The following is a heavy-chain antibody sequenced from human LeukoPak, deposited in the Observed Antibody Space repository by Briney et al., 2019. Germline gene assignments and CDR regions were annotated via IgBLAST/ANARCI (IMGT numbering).Heavy chain of an antibody. CDR1: GFTFSSYS. V-gene: IGHV3-21*01. Sequence: PGGSLRLSCAASGFTFSSYSMNWVRQAPGKGLEWVSSISSSSSYIYYADSVKGRFTISRDNAKNSLYLQMNSLRAEDTAVYYCVREVHYDFWSGYNFDYWGQGTLVTVSS. J-gene: IGHJ4*02. D-gene: IGHD3-3*01. CDR3: VREVHYDFWSGYNFDY. CDR2: ISSSSSYI.